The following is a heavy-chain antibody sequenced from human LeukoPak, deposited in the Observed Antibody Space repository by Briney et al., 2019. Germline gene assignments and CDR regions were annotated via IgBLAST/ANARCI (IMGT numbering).Heavy chain of an antibody. CDR3: ARLDYGDPPTTDYYYYGMDV. CDR1: GGTFSSYA. CDR2: IIPIFGTA. V-gene: IGHV1-69*13. Sequence: ASVEVSCKASGGTFSSYAISWVRQAPGQGLEWMGGIIPIFGTANYAQKFQGRVTITADESTSTAYMELSSLRSEDTAVYYCARLDYGDPPTTDYYYYGMDVWGRGTTVTVSS. J-gene: IGHJ6*02. D-gene: IGHD4-17*01.